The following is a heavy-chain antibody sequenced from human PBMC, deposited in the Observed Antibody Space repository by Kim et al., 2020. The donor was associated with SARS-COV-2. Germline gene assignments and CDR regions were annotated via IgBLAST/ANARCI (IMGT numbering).Heavy chain of an antibody. Sequence: SETLSLTCAVYGGSFSGYYWSWIRQPPGKGLEWIGEINHSGSTNYNPSLKSRVTISVDTSKNQFSLKLSSVTAADTAVYYCARAVIRGVRGVIGYWGQGTRVTVSS. D-gene: IGHD3-10*01. CDR1: GGSFSGYY. J-gene: IGHJ4*02. V-gene: IGHV4-34*01. CDR2: INHSGST. CDR3: ARAVIRGVRGVIGY.